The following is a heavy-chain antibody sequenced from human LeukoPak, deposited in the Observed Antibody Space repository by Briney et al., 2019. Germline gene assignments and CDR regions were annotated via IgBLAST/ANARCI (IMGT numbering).Heavy chain of an antibody. CDR2: ITGNGGTT. V-gene: IGHV3-23*01. D-gene: IGHD6-13*01. CDR3: AKDLRGPAAGTWYFDL. CDR1: GLTFSSYA. Sequence: GGSLRLSCAASGLTFSSYAMGWVRQAPGKGLEWVSAITGNGGTTYYANPVKGRFTISRDNSKNTLYLQMNSLRAEDTAVYYCAKDLRGPAAGTWYFDLWGRGTLVTVSS. J-gene: IGHJ2*01.